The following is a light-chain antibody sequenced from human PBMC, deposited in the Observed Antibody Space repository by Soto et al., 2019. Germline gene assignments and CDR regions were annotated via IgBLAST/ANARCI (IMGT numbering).Light chain of an antibody. J-gene: IGKJ1*01. CDR1: QTISSW. CDR2: KAS. V-gene: IGKV1-5*03. Sequence: DIQMPQSPSTLAGSVGASITITSRASQTISSWLAWYQQKPGKAPKLLIYKASTLKSGVPSRFSGSGSGTDFTLTISSLQPEEFATYYCQQSYSTIWTCGQGTQGEIK. CDR3: QQSYSTIWT.